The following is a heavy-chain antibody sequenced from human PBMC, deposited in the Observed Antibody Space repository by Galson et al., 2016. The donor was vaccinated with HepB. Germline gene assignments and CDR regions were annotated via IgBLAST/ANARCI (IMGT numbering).Heavy chain of an antibody. J-gene: IGHJ4*02. Sequence: SLRLSCAGSGFTFGDYYMSWVRQAPGKGLEWVSYISSTGDTIFYADSVKGRFTISRDNAKKSLYLHMNSLRAEDTAVYYCAREIGYCGGGSCSLEYWGQGTLVTVSS. D-gene: IGHD2-15*01. CDR2: ISSTGDTI. CDR1: GFTFGDYY. CDR3: AREIGYCGGGSCSLEY. V-gene: IGHV3-11*01.